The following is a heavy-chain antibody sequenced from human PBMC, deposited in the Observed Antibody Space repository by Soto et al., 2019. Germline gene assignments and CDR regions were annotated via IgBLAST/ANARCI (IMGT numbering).Heavy chain of an antibody. D-gene: IGHD6-19*01. CDR2: ISSSGSTI. V-gene: IGHV3-48*03. Sequence: GGSLRLSCAASGFTFSSYEMNWVRQAPGKGLEWVSYISSSGSTIYYADSVKGRFTISRDNAKNSLYLQMNTLRAEDTAVYYFARGYTGYSSRRGYYYYGMDVWGQGTTVTVSS. J-gene: IGHJ6*02. CDR3: ARGYTGYSSRRGYYYYGMDV. CDR1: GFTFSSYE.